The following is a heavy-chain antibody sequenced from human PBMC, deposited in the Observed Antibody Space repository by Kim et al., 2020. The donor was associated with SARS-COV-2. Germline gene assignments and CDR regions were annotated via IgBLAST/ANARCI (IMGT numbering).Heavy chain of an antibody. CDR1: GYTFTSYY. V-gene: IGHV1-46*01. J-gene: IGHJ4*02. D-gene: IGHD2-2*01. Sequence: ASVKVSCKASGYTFTSYYMHWVRQAPGQGLEWMGIINPSGGSTSYAQKFQGRVTMTRDTSTSTVYMDLSSLRSEDTAVYYCARDLVVVPAASGFYYWGQGTLVTVSS. CDR2: INPSGGST. CDR3: ARDLVVVPAASGFYY.